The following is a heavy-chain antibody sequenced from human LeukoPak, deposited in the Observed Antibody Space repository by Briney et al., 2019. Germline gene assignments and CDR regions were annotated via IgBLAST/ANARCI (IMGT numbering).Heavy chain of an antibody. CDR2: ISSTGTNI. CDR1: GFNLGAYY. Sequence: PGGSLRLSCAASGFNLGAYYMGWIRQVPGKGLDCISYISSTGTNIYYADSVKGRFTISRDNAKNSLYLQTNSLRGEDTAVYYCARVFGGSILSSAHFDYWGQGTLVTVSS. J-gene: IGHJ4*02. D-gene: IGHD2-15*01. V-gene: IGHV3-11*01. CDR3: ARVFGGSILSSAHFDY.